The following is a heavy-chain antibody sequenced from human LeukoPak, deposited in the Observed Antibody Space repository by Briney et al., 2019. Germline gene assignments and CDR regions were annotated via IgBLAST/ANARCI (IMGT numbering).Heavy chain of an antibody. V-gene: IGHV3-74*01. D-gene: IGHD1-1*01. Sequence: TGGSLRLSCAASGFTFSNYWMHWVRQAPGKGLVWVSRITSDGSSTGYTDSVRGRFAISRDNAKNTLYLQMNSLRAEDTAVYYCARGTHGSDIWGQGTMVTVSS. CDR2: ITSDGSST. CDR3: ARGTHGSDI. CDR1: GFTFSNYW. J-gene: IGHJ3*02.